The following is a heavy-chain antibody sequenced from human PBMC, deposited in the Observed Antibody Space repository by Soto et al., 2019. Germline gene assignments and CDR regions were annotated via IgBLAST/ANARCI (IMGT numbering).Heavy chain of an antibody. V-gene: IGHV3-23*01. J-gene: IGHJ6*03. D-gene: IGHD3-16*01. CDR1: GFTFGSYA. CDR3: AKFRGQSYSYYSMDV. Sequence: EVQLLESGGGLVQPGGSLRLSCAASGFTFGSYAMNWLRQAPGRGLEWVSFISGSGRTTYYADSVKGRFTVSRDNSKNTLYLQMNSLRAEDTALYYCAKFRGQSYSYYSMDVWGKGTTVTVSS. CDR2: ISGSGRTT.